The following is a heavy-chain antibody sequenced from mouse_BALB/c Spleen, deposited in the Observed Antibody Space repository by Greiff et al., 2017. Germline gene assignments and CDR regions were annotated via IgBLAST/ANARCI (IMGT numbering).Heavy chain of an antibody. J-gene: IGHJ3*01. D-gene: IGHD2-3*01. CDR2: ISDGGSYT. Sequence: EVQVVESGGGLVKPGGSLKLSCAASGFTFSDYYMYWVRQTPEKRLEWVATISDGGSYTYYPDSVKGRFTISRDNAKNNLYLQMSSLKSEDTAMYYCARDSYYDGYPWFAYWGQGTLVTVSA. CDR1: GFTFSDYY. V-gene: IGHV5-4*02. CDR3: ARDSYYDGYPWFAY.